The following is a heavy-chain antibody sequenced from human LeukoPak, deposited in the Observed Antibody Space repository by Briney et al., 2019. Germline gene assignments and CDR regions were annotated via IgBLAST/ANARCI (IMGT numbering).Heavy chain of an antibody. Sequence: ASVKVSCKASGYTFTSYDINWVRQATGQGLEWMGWMNPNSGNTGYAQKFQGRVTMTRNTSISTAYMELSRLRSEDTAVYYCARGNERFGGFDPWGQGTLVTVSS. V-gene: IGHV1-8*01. J-gene: IGHJ5*02. CDR3: ARGNERFGGFDP. CDR2: MNPNSGNT. D-gene: IGHD3-10*01. CDR1: GYTFTSYD.